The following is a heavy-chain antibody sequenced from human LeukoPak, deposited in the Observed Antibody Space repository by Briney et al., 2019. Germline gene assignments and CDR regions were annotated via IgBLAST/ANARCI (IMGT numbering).Heavy chain of an antibody. CDR3: ARMTTLEY. CDR1: GFTFSNYN. V-gene: IGHV3-48*04. CDR2: MSRSSSSI. Sequence: GGSLRLSCAASGFTFSNYNMNWVRQAPGKGLEWISYMSRSSSSIHYADSVRGRFTVSRDNAKNSLYLQMNSLRAEDTAVYYCARMTTLEYWGQGPLVTVSS. J-gene: IGHJ4*02. D-gene: IGHD4-17*01.